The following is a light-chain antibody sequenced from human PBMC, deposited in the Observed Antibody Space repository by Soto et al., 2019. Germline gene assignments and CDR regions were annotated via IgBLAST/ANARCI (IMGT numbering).Light chain of an antibody. Sequence: QSVLTQPASVSGSPGQSITISCTGTSNDVGSYNLVSWYQQHPGKAPKLMISEVTKRPSGVSNRFSGSKSGNTASLTISGPQAGDGLDYYCCPYAGSTPWVFGGGTKLTV. J-gene: IGLJ3*02. CDR3: CPYAGSTPWV. CDR2: EVT. CDR1: SNDVGSYNL. V-gene: IGLV2-23*02.